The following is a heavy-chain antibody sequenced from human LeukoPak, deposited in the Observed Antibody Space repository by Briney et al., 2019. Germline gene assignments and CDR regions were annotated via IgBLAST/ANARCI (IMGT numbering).Heavy chain of an antibody. CDR3: AKDRDSGNY. D-gene: IGHD1-14*01. Sequence: GGSLRLSCVASGFIFSTYAMSWVRQAPGKGLEWVSGISGSGGSTYYADSVKGRFTISRDNSKNTLYLQMNSLRAEDTAVYYCAKDRDSGNYWGQGTLVTVSS. CDR1: GFIFSTYA. V-gene: IGHV3-23*01. J-gene: IGHJ4*02. CDR2: ISGSGGST.